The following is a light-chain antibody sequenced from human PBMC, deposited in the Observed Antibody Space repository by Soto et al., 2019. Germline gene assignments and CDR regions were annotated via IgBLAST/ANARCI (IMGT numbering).Light chain of an antibody. V-gene: IGKV1-33*01. Sequence: VQKYTSPSSLSAFVIDRVTITCQASQNIIKYLNWYQQKPGRAPKLLIYDASTLEAGVPSRFRGSGSGTDFTLTISRLQPEDIATYYCQQYENLPTFGQGTRLE. CDR1: QNIIKY. CDR3: QQYENLPT. J-gene: IGKJ5*01. CDR2: DAS.